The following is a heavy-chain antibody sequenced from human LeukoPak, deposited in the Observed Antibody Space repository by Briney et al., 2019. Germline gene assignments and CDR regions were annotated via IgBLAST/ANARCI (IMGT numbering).Heavy chain of an antibody. D-gene: IGHD3-22*01. CDR1: GYSFTSYW. CDR2: IDPSDSYT. CDR3: ARHRSDSSGYSYYYYGMDV. Sequence: GESLQISCQGSGYSFTSYWISWVRQMPGKGLEWMGRIDPSDSYTNYSPSFQGHVTISADKSISTAYLQWSSLKASDTAMYYCARHRSDSSGYSYYYYGMDVWGQGTTVTVSS. J-gene: IGHJ6*02. V-gene: IGHV5-10-1*01.